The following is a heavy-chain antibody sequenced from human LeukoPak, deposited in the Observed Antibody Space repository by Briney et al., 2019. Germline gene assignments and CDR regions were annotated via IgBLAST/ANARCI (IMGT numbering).Heavy chain of an antibody. CDR3: ARRAGAYSHPYDY. Sequence: GGSLRLSCAASGFSVSNNDMSWVRQAPGKGLEWVSFIYSDNTHYSDSVKGRFTISRDNSKNTLYLQMNSLRAEDTAVYYCARRAGAYSHPYDYWGQGTLVTVSS. CDR2: IYSDNT. J-gene: IGHJ4*02. D-gene: IGHD4/OR15-4a*01. V-gene: IGHV3-53*01. CDR1: GFSVSNND.